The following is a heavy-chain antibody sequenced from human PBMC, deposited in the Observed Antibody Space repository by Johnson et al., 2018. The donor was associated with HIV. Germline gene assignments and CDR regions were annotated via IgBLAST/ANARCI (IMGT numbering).Heavy chain of an antibody. CDR3: AKAAKIVVVIAAIDI. Sequence: VQLVESGGGLVKPGGSLRLSCGASGFSFDDYAMHWVRQAPGKGLEWVAAISWNTASIGYADSVTGRFTISRDNAKRSLFLQMNSLRAEDTALYYCAKAAKIVVVIAAIDIWGQGTKVTVSS. V-gene: IGHV3-9*01. D-gene: IGHD3-22*01. CDR2: ISWNTASI. J-gene: IGHJ3*02. CDR1: GFSFDDYA.